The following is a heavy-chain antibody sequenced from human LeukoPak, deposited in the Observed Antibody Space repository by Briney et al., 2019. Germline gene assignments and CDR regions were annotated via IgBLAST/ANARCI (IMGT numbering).Heavy chain of an antibody. CDR2: IIPIFGTA. Sequence: SVKVSCKASGYTFTSYAMNWVRQAPGQGLEWMGGIIPIFGTANYAQKFQGRVTITADESTSTAYMELSSLRSEDTAVYYCARGRSATSFTGNWFDPWGQGTLVTVSS. CDR3: ARGRSATSFTGNWFDP. D-gene: IGHD1-14*01. CDR1: GYTFTSYA. J-gene: IGHJ5*02. V-gene: IGHV1-69*13.